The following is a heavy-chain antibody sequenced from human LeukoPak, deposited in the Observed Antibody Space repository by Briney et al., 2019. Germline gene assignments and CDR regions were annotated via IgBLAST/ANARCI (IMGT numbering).Heavy chain of an antibody. V-gene: IGHV3-21*01. CDR3: ARDRVDYYYYYYMDV. Sequence: GGSLRLSCTASGFNFKDYGMSWVRQVPGKGLEWVSSISSSSSYIYYADSVKGRFTISRDNAKNSLYLQMNSLRAEDTAVYYCARDRVDYYYYYYMDVWGKGTTVTVSS. D-gene: IGHD3-10*01. J-gene: IGHJ6*03. CDR1: GFNFKDYG. CDR2: ISSSSSYI.